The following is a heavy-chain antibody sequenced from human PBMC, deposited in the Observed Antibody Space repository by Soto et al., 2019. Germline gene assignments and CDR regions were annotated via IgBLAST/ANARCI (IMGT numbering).Heavy chain of an antibody. V-gene: IGHV3-30*18. CDR2: ISFDGSYK. CDR3: AKARDYEVADEVHQYFGMDV. CDR1: GFTFTSHG. D-gene: IGHD3-16*01. Sequence: QGQLVESGGGVVQPGRSLRLSCAASGFTFTSHGIHWVRQAPGEGLEWVAVISFDGSYKYYADSVKGRFIISRDNSKNTVLLQMNSLRVEDTGVYYCAKARDYEVADEVHQYFGMDVWGQGTTVTVSS. J-gene: IGHJ6*02.